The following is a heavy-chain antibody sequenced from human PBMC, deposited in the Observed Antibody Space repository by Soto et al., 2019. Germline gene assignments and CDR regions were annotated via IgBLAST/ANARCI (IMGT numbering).Heavy chain of an antibody. D-gene: IGHD6-6*01. CDR2: INTDGSTT. CDR3: TRPHSSSSGLDY. CDR1: GFSFSSYW. V-gene: IGHV3-74*01. Sequence: GGSLRLSCAASGFSFSSYWMHWVRQAPGKGLVGVSRINTDGSTTTYADSVKGRFTISRDNAKNTLYLQMNSLRAEDTAVYYCTRPHSSSSGLDYWGQGTLVTVSS. J-gene: IGHJ4*02.